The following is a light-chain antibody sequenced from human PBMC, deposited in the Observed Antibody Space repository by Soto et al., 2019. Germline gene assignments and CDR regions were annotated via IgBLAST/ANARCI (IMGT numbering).Light chain of an antibody. CDR1: SSDVGSYNF. Sequence: QSALTQPASVSGSPGQSITISCTGTSSDVGSYNFVSWYQQHPGKAPKFMIYEVTKRPSGVSNRFSGSKSGNTASLTISGLQAEDEADYYCCSYAGSSTWVFGGGTKLTVL. CDR2: EVT. CDR3: CSYAGSSTWV. J-gene: IGLJ3*02. V-gene: IGLV2-23*02.